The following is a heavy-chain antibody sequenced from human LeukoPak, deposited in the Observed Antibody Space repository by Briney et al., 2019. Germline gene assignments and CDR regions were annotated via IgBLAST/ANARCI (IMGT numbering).Heavy chain of an antibody. J-gene: IGHJ4*02. Sequence: GSLRLSCAASGFTFSSYWMSWIRQPPGKGLEWIGYIYHSGSTNYNPSLKSRVTISVDTSKNQFSLKLTSMTAADTAVYYCGRETIAATGSSVFFDYWGQGTLVTVSS. CDR2: IYHSGST. V-gene: IGHV4-59*01. CDR3: GRETIAATGSSVFFDY. D-gene: IGHD6-13*01. CDR1: GFTFSSYW.